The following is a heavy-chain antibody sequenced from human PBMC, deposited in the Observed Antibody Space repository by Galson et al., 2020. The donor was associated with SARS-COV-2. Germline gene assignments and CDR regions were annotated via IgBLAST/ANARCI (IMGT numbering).Heavy chain of an antibody. CDR1: GFTVSSNY. CDR3: ARPIAVAGTGGVVRDY. J-gene: IGHJ4*02. V-gene: IGHV3-53*01. D-gene: IGHD6-19*01. Sequence: QAGGSLRLSCAASGFTVSSNYMSWVRQAPGKGLEWVSVIYSGGSTYYADSVKGRFTISRDNSKNTLYLQMNSLRAEDTAVYYCARPIAVAGTGGVVRDYWGQGTLVTVSS. CDR2: IYSGGST.